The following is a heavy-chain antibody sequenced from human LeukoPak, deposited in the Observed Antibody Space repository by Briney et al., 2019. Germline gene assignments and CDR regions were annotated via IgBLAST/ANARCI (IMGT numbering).Heavy chain of an antibody. CDR1: GFTFSDYW. CDR2: INEEGSQK. V-gene: IGHV3-7*01. Sequence: PGGSLRLSCAASGFTFSDYWMTWVRQAPGKGLEWVANINEEGSQKYYVDPVKGRFTLSRDNAWNSLSLQMNSLRAEDTAVYYCARDHPDYCSGGSCYSSAFDIWGQGTMVTVSS. J-gene: IGHJ3*02. CDR3: ARDHPDYCSGGSCYSSAFDI. D-gene: IGHD2-15*01.